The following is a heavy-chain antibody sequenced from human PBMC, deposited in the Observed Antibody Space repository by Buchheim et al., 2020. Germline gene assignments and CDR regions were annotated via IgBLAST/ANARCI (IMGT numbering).Heavy chain of an antibody. CDR1: GFAFSGYS. V-gene: IGHV3-48*02. Sequence: EVQLVESGGGLVQPGGSLRLSCTASGFAFSGYSMNWVRQAPGKGLEWVSYIRSSSNTILYADSVKGRFTISRDNAKNSLYLQMNSLRDEDTAVYYCASLSGGIPVAGDWFDPWGQGTL. CDR3: ASLSGGIPVAGDWFDP. J-gene: IGHJ5*02. D-gene: IGHD6-19*01. CDR2: IRSSSNTI.